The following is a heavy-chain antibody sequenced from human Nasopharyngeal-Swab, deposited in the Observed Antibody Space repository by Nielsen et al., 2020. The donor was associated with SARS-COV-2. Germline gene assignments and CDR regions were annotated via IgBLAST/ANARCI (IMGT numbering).Heavy chain of an antibody. J-gene: IGHJ5*02. V-gene: IGHV3-7*01. CDR2: IKQGGGET. D-gene: IGHD4-11*01. CDR1: GFNFSSYS. Sequence: GESLKISCAVSGFNFSSYSMSWVRQAPGKGLECLATIKQGGGETYYVDSVKGRFTISSDNSKNSVYLQINSLRAEDTAVYYCAREAHDYSNYRRGTEWFDPWGQGTLVTVSS. CDR3: AREAHDYSNYRRGTEWFDP.